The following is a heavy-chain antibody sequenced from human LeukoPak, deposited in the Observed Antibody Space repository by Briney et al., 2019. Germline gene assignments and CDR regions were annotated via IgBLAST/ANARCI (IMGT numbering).Heavy chain of an antibody. D-gene: IGHD6-13*01. CDR3: ARKIAAPQFDP. CDR2: ISTDGGSP. V-gene: IGHV3-64*01. CDR1: GGTFSSYA. Sequence: SCKASGGTFSSYAMHWVRQAPGKGLEYVSAISTDGGSPYYANSVKGRFTISRDNSKNTLYLQMGSLRAEDTAVYYCARKIAAPQFDPWGQGTLVTVSS. J-gene: IGHJ5*02.